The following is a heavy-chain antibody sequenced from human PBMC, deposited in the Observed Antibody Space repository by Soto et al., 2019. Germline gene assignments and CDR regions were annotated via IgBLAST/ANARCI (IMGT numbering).Heavy chain of an antibody. V-gene: IGHV3-21*01. Sequence: EVQLVESGGGLVKPGGSLRLSCAASGFTFSSYSMNWVRQAPGKGLEWVSSISSSSSYIYYADSVQGRFTISRDNAKNSLYLQMNSLRAEDTAVYYYARVIAAAGTDYWGQGTLVTVSS. CDR3: ARVIAAAGTDY. J-gene: IGHJ4*02. CDR1: GFTFSSYS. CDR2: ISSSSSYI. D-gene: IGHD6-13*01.